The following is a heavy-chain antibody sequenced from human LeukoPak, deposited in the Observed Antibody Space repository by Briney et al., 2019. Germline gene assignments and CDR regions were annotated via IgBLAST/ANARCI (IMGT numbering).Heavy chain of an antibody. CDR2: ISSSGSTI. Sequence: PGGSLRLSCAASGFTFSSYEMNWVRQAPGKGLEWVSYISSSGSTIYYADSVKGRFTISRDNSKNTLYLQMNSLRAEDTAAYYCAWMDYDSSGYYYGYFDYWGQGTLVTVSS. CDR1: GFTFSSYE. CDR3: AWMDYDSSGYYYGYFDY. J-gene: IGHJ4*02. D-gene: IGHD3-22*01. V-gene: IGHV3-48*03.